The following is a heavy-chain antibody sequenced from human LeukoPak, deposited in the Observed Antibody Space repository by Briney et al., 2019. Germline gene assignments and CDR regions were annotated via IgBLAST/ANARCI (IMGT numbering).Heavy chain of an antibody. J-gene: IGHJ2*01. CDR1: GSRFTSYW. Sequence: GASLKISCKGSGSRFTSYWIAWVRQMPGKGLEWMGIIYPGDSDTRYSPSFQGQVTISADKSISTAYLQWSSLKASDTAMYYCARQSPLWYFDLWGRGTLVTVSS. V-gene: IGHV5-51*01. CDR2: IYPGDSDT. CDR3: ARQSPLWYFDL.